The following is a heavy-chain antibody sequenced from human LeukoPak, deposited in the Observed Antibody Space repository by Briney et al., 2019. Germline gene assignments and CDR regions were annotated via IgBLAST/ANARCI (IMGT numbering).Heavy chain of an antibody. J-gene: IGHJ4*02. V-gene: IGHV4-59*01. CDR2: IYYSGST. CDR3: ARASGMYSSDWYPHFDY. D-gene: IGHD6-13*01. CDR1: GGSISSSY. Sequence: SETLSLTCTVSGGSISSSYWSWIRQPPGKGLEWIGYIYYSGSTNYNPSLKSRVTISVDTSKNQFSLKLSSVTAADTAVYYCARASGMYSSDWYPHFDYWGQGTLVTVSS.